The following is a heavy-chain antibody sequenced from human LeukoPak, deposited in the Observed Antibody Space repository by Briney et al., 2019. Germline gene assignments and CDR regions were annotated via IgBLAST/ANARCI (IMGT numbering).Heavy chain of an antibody. CDR2: IDNGGST. D-gene: IGHD6-6*01. CDR3: ARDGSAQSLGN. Sequence: PGGSLRLSCAASGFTVSSNYMSWVRQAPGKGLEWVSVIDNGGSTYYADSVKGRFTISRDTSKNTLYLQMNSLRAEDTAVYYCARDGSAQSLGNWGQGTLVSVSS. V-gene: IGHV3-53*01. J-gene: IGHJ4*02. CDR1: GFTVSSNY.